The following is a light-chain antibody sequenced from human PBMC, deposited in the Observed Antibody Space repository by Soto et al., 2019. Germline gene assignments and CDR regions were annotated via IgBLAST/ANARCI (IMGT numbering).Light chain of an antibody. Sequence: EIEMTQSPATLSLAPGERVTLSCRASESVSTNLPWYQQKAGQAPRLLIYGASTRATGIPARFSGSGSGTEFTLTISGLQSEDFAVYYCQQYSIRRTFGQGTTVDIK. J-gene: IGKJ1*01. CDR3: QQYSIRRT. CDR2: GAS. CDR1: ESVSTN. V-gene: IGKV3-15*01.